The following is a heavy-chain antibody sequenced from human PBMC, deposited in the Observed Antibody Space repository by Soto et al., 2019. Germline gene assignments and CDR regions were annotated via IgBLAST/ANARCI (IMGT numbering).Heavy chain of an antibody. J-gene: IGHJ4*02. D-gene: IGHD3-16*01. CDR3: ARATHIMITFGGVIPEDFDY. Sequence: SETLSLTCTVSGGSISSSSYYWGWIRQPPGKGLEWIGSIYYSGSTYYNPSLKSRVTISVDTSKNQFSLKLSSVTAADTAVYYCARATHIMITFGGVIPEDFDYWGQGTLVTVSS. CDR1: GGSISSSSYY. CDR2: IYYSGST. V-gene: IGHV4-39*01.